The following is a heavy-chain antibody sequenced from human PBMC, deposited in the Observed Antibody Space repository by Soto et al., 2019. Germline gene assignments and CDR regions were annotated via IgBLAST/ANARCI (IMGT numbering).Heavy chain of an antibody. V-gene: IGHV1-18*01. D-gene: IGHD1-1*01. Sequence: QVQLAQSGAEVKKPGASVKVSCKAAGYTLTTYGVSWVRQAPGQGREWVGWISAYNDHTNYAQKFQGRVTMTTDTTTSTAYMELRSLRSDDTAVYYCARGTYFDYWGQGTLVTVSS. CDR2: ISAYNDHT. J-gene: IGHJ4*02. CDR1: GYTLTTYG. CDR3: ARGTYFDY.